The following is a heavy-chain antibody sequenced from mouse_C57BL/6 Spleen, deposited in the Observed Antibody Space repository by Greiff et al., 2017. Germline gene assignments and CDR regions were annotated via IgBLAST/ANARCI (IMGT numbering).Heavy chain of an antibody. D-gene: IGHD2-4*01. Sequence: QVQLQQSGAELVKPGASVKMSCKASGYTFTSYWITWVKQRPGQGLEWIGDIYPGSGSTNYNEKFKSKATLTVDTSSSTAYMQLSSLTSEDSAVYYCARFDYDLAWFAYWGQGTLVTVSA. CDR3: ARFDYDLAWFAY. V-gene: IGHV1-55*01. CDR1: GYTFTSYW. J-gene: IGHJ3*01. CDR2: IYPGSGST.